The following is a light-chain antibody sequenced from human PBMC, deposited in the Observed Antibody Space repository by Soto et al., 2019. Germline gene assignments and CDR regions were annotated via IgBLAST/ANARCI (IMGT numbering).Light chain of an antibody. V-gene: IGLV2-11*01. J-gene: IGLJ1*01. Sequence: QSVLTQPRSVSGPPGQSVTISCTGTSSDVGGYNCVSWYQQHPGKAPQLIIYDVTQRPSGVPDRFSGSKSGNTASLSISGLQAEDEADYYCCSHSASYTFVFGTGTKVNVL. CDR2: DVT. CDR1: SSDVGGYNC. CDR3: CSHSASYTFV.